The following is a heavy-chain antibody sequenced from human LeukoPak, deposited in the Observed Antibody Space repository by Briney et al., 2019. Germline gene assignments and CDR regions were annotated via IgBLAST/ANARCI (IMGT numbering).Heavy chain of an antibody. Sequence: GGSLRLSCAASGFTFSSYSMNWVRQAPGKGLEWVSSISSSSSYIYYADSVKGRFTISRDNAKISLYLQMNSLRAEDTAVYYCARELIAMVRGAFDYWGQGTLVTVSS. V-gene: IGHV3-21*01. J-gene: IGHJ4*02. CDR1: GFTFSSYS. CDR2: ISSSSSYI. CDR3: ARELIAMVRGAFDY. D-gene: IGHD5-18*01.